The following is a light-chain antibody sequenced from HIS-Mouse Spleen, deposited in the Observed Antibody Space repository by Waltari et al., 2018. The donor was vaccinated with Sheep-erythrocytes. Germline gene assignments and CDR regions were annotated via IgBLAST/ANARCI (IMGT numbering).Light chain of an antibody. Sequence: QSALTQPASVSGSPGQSITISCTGTSSDVGSYNLVSWYQPNPGKAPKLMIYQGRKRPSGVSNRFSGSKSGNTASLTISGIQAEDEADYYCCSYAGSSTPWVFGGGTKLTVL. CDR2: QGR. V-gene: IGLV2-23*01. CDR3: CSYAGSSTPWV. CDR1: SSDVGSYNL. J-gene: IGLJ3*02.